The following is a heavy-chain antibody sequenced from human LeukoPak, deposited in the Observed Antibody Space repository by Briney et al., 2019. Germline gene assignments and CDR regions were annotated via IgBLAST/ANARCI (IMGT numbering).Heavy chain of an antibody. J-gene: IGHJ4*02. D-gene: IGHD3-10*01. V-gene: IGHV1-3*01. Sequence: GASVKVSCKASGYTFTSYAMHWVRQAPGQRLEWMGWINAGNGNTKYSQKFQGRVTITRDTSASTAYMELSSLRSEDTAVYYCARDREDYYGSGSTFDYWGQGTLVTVSS. CDR3: ARDREDYYGSGSTFDY. CDR1: GYTFTSYA. CDR2: INAGNGNT.